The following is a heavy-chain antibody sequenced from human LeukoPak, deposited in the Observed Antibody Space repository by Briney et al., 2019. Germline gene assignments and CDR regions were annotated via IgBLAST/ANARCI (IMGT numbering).Heavy chain of an antibody. D-gene: IGHD7-27*01. CDR2: IIPILGIA. CDR1: GYTFTSYG. CDR3: ARDPHGDYYFDY. J-gene: IGHJ4*02. Sequence: SVKVSCKASGYTFTSYGISWVRQAPGQGLEWMGRIIPILGIANYAQKFQGRVTITADKSTSTAYMELSSLRSEDTAVYYCARDPHGDYYFDYWGQGTLVTVSS. V-gene: IGHV1-69*04.